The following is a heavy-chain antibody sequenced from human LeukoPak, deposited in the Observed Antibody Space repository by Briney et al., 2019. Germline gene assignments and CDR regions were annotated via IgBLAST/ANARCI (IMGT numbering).Heavy chain of an antibody. V-gene: IGHV1-18*04. CDR3: ARLRYCSDSSCSGGYYFDY. D-gene: IGHD2-15*01. J-gene: IGHJ4*02. CDR2: ISTKKGNT. Sequence: ASVKVSCKASGYTLTDYYIHWVRQAPGQGLEWMGWISTKKGNTNYAHNLQGRVTMTTDTSTTTAYMELRSLRSDDTAVYYCARLRYCSDSSCSGGYYFDYWGQGTLVTVSS. CDR1: GYTLTDYY.